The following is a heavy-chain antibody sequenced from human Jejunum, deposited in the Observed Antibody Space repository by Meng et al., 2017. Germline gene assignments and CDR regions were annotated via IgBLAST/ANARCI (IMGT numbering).Heavy chain of an antibody. CDR1: GDSSSSGGYF. V-gene: IGHV4-31*03. CDR2: IYYTGSA. D-gene: IGHD4-17*01. Sequence: QLQESGPGLVNPSQTPSLTCSVSGDSSSSGGYFWSWIRQLPGKGLEWIGYIYYTGSAYYNPSLKSRVTISVDTSKNQFSLKVTSVTAADTAVYYCAKVLTTVSNRQTEYFHHWGQGTLVTVSS. CDR3: AKVLTTVSNRQTEYFHH. J-gene: IGHJ1*01.